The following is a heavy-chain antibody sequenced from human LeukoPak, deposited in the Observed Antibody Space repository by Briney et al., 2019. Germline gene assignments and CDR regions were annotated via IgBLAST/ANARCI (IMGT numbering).Heavy chain of an antibody. D-gene: IGHD1-26*01. CDR3: ARDGN. J-gene: IGHJ4*02. CDR2: IKQDGSEK. Sequence: GGSLRLSCAASGFTFSGYWMSWVRQTPGKGLEWVANIKQDGSEKYYVDSVKGRFTISRDNAKNSLYLQMNSLRAEDTAVYYCARDGNWGQGTLVTVSS. CDR1: GFTFSGYW. V-gene: IGHV3-7*01.